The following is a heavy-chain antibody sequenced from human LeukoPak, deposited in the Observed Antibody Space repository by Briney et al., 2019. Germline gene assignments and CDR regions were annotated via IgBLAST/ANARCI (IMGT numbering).Heavy chain of an antibody. CDR1: GDSISSYY. CDR2: IYTSGST. J-gene: IGHJ2*01. D-gene: IGHD4-17*01. CDR3: ARDMDYGDYGYWYFDL. Sequence: SETLSLTCTVSGDSISSYYWSWIRQPAGKGLEWMGRIYTSGSTNYNPSLKSRVAMSVDTSKNQFSLKLSSVTAADTAVYYCARDMDYGDYGYWYFDLWGRGTLVTVSS. V-gene: IGHV4-4*07.